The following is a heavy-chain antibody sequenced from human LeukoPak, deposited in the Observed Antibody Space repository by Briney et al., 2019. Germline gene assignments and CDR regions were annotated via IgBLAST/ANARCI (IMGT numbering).Heavy chain of an antibody. Sequence: SETLSLTCTVSGGYISSSSYYWGWIRQPPGKGLEWIGDIYYTGRTYYNSSLQSRLTVSIGTSKNQLSLNLASLTAADTAVYYCARRRYYDSTGYLDWGQGTLITVSS. J-gene: IGHJ1*01. D-gene: IGHD3-22*01. CDR2: IYYTGRT. V-gene: IGHV4-39*01. CDR1: GGYISSSSYY. CDR3: ARRRYYDSTGYLD.